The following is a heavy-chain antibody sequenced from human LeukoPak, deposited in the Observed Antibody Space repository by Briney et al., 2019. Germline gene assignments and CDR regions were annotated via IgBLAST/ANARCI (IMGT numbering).Heavy chain of an antibody. D-gene: IGHD2/OR15-2a*01. CDR1: EYTFSAYC. V-gene: IGHV1-2*02. J-gene: IGHJ3*01. CDR3: ATNIVTPGYAFDF. Sequence: ASVKVSCKGSEYTFSAYCIHWVRQAPGHGLEWMGWINPNSGVTKYAQKFQGRVTLTRDTSISTAYMELRSLRSDDMAVYFCATNIVTPGYAFDFWGQGTMVTVSS. CDR2: INPNSGVT.